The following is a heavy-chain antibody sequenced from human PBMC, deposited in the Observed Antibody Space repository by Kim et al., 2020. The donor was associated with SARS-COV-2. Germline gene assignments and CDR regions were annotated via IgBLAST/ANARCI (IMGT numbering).Heavy chain of an antibody. D-gene: IGHD3-10*01. J-gene: IGHJ4*02. Sequence: SETLSLTCTVSGGSISSGGYYWSWIRQHPGKGLEWIGYIYYSGSTYYNPSLKSRVTISVDTSKNQFSLKLSSVTAADTAVYYCARVCITMVRGIDYWGQGTLVTVSS. CDR3: ARVCITMVRGIDY. V-gene: IGHV4-31*03. CDR1: GGSISSGGYY. CDR2: IYYSGST.